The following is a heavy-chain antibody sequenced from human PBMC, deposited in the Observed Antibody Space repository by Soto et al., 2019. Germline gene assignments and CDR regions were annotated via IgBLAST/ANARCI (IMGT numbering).Heavy chain of an antibody. CDR2: IYYSGST. V-gene: IGHV4-59*01. Sequence: SETLSLTCTVSGGSISSYYWSWIRQPPGKGLEWIGYIYYSGSTNYNPSLKSRVTISVDTSKNQFSLKLSSVTAADTTVYYCARVNWNYAIDYWGQGTLVTVSS. J-gene: IGHJ4*02. CDR1: GGSISSYY. CDR3: ARVNWNYAIDY. D-gene: IGHD1-7*01.